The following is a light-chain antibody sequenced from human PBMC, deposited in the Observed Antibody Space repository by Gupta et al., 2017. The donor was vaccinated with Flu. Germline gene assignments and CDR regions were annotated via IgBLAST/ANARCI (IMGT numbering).Light chain of an antibody. CDR3: QMWDDNSDHVI. J-gene: IGLJ2*01. V-gene: IGLV3-21*02. CDR1: TIGSKS. Sequence: SYLLTQPPSVPVAPGQTARITCGGPTIGSKSVHWYQLKPGQAPVLVVYDDGDRPSGIPERFSGSNSGNTATLTITRVEAGDEADYYCQMWDDNSDHVIFGGGTKLTVL. CDR2: DDG.